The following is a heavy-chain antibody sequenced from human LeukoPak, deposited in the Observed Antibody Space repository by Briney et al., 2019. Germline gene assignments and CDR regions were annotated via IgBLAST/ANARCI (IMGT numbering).Heavy chain of an antibody. D-gene: IGHD3-3*01. J-gene: IGHJ4*02. CDR1: GFTFSSYA. CDR2: ISGSGGST. V-gene: IGHV3-23*01. CDR3: AKAASGYDFWSGYYRESFWDY. Sequence: GGSLRLSCAASGFTFSSYAMSWVRQAPGKGLEWVSAISGSGGSTYYADSVNGRFTISRDNSKNTLYLQMNSLRAEDTAVYYCAKAASGYDFWSGYYRESFWDYWGQGTLVTVSS.